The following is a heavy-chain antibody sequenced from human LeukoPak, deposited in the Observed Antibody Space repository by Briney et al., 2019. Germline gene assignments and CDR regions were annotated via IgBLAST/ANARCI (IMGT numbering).Heavy chain of an antibody. J-gene: IGHJ4*02. D-gene: IGHD5-12*01. V-gene: IGHV3-7*01. CDR1: GFTFSNYR. Sequence: GGPLRLSCAASGFTFSNYRMTWVRQAPGKGLEWVAHINQDGSKEYYMDSVKARFTISRDNAKNSLSLQMNSLRAEDTAVYYCVRDGGVSGYDLLDYWGQGTLVTVSS. CDR2: INQDGSKE. CDR3: VRDGGVSGYDLLDY.